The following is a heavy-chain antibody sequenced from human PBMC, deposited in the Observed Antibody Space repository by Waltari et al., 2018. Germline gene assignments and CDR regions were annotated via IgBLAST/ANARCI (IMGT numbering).Heavy chain of an antibody. CDR2: IYYSGST. J-gene: IGHJ5*02. CDR1: GGSISSYY. CDR3: ARGGAVVAATPNWFDP. Sequence: QVQLQESGPGLVKPSETLSLTCTVSGGSISSYYWSWIRQPPGKGLEWIGYIYYSGSTNSNPSLKSRVTISVDTSKNQFSLKLSSVTAADTAVYYCARGGAVVAATPNWFDPWGQGTLVTVSS. D-gene: IGHD2-15*01. V-gene: IGHV4-59*01.